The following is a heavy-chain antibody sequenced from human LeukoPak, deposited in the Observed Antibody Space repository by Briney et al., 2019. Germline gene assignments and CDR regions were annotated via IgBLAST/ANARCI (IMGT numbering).Heavy chain of an antibody. CDR1: GFTFSSYS. CDR2: ISSSSSYI. Sequence: GGSLRLSCAASGFTFSSYSMNWVRQAPGKGLEWVSSISSSSSYIYYADSVKGRFTISRDNAKNSLYLQMNSLRAEDTAVYYCARRLTGSGYDYIDYWGQGTLVTVSS. J-gene: IGHJ4*02. V-gene: IGHV3-21*01. CDR3: ARRLTGSGYDYIDY. D-gene: IGHD5-12*01.